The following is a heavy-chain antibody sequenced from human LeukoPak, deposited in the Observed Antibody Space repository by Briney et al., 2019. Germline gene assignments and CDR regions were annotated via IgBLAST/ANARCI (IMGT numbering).Heavy chain of an antibody. CDR1: GGSISSTSYY. CDR2: NYYSGST. Sequence: SETLSLTCTVSGGSISSTSYYWLWIRQPPGKGLEWIGSNYYSGSTNYNTSLKSRVTISVDTSKNQFSLKVTSVTAADTAVYYCARNYYDGSGYFYWGQGTLVTVSS. CDR3: ARNYYDGSGYFY. D-gene: IGHD3-22*01. J-gene: IGHJ4*02. V-gene: IGHV4-39*07.